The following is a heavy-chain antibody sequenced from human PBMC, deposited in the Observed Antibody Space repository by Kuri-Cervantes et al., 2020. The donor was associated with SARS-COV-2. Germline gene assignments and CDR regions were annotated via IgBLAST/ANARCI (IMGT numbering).Heavy chain of an antibody. CDR1: GFTFSSYS. V-gene: IGHV3-21*01. CDR2: ISSSSSYI. CDR3: ARDGEENYYDSSGYYGY. J-gene: IGHJ4*02. D-gene: IGHD3-22*01. Sequence: GGSLRLSCAASGFTFSSYSMNWVRQAPGKGLEWVSSISSSSSYIYYADSVKGRFTISRDNAKNSLYLQMNSLRAEDTAVYYCARDGEENYYDSSGYYGYWGQGTLVTVSS.